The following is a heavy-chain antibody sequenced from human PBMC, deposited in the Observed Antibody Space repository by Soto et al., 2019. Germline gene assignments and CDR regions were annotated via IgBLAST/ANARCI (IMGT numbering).Heavy chain of an antibody. D-gene: IGHD3-3*01. CDR3: AKDLSLGGYYAGYGMDV. J-gene: IGHJ6*02. CDR2: ISYDGSNK. Sequence: QVQLVESGGGVVQPGRSLRLSCAASGFTFSSYGMHWVRQAPGKGLEWVAVISYDGSNKYYADSVKGRFTISRDNSKNTLYLQMNSLRAEDPAVYYCAKDLSLGGYYAGYGMDVWGQGTTVTVSS. CDR1: GFTFSSYG. V-gene: IGHV3-30*18.